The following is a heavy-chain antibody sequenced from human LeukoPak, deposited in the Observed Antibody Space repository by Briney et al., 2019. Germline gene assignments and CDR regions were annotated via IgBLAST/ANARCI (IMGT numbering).Heavy chain of an antibody. CDR1: NGSIRNYY. CDR3: ARDLRHMTTVTTWSFDY. V-gene: IGHV4-39*07. D-gene: IGHD4-17*01. J-gene: IGHJ4*02. Sequence: SETLSLTCTVSNGSIRNYYWGWIRQPPGKGLEWIGSIYYSGSTYYNPSLKSRVTISVDTSKNQFSLKLSSVTAADTAVYYCARDLRHMTTVTTWSFDYWGQGTLVTVSS. CDR2: IYYSGST.